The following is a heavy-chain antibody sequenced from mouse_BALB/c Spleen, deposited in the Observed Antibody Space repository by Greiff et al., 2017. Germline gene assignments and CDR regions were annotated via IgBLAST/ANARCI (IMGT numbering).Heavy chain of an antibody. J-gene: IGHJ3*01. D-gene: IGHD4-1*01. Sequence: DVKLQESGTVLARPGASVKMSCKASGYTFTSYWMHWVKQRPGQGLEWIGAIYPGNSDTSYNQKFKGKAKLTAVTSTSTAYMELSSLTNEDSAVYYCTRREKNWAWFAYWGQGTLVTVSA. V-gene: IGHV1-5*01. CDR2: IYPGNSDT. CDR3: TRREKNWAWFAY. CDR1: GYTFTSYW.